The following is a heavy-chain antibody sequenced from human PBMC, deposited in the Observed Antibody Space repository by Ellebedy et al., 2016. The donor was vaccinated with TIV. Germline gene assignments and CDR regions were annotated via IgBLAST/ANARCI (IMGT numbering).Heavy chain of an antibody. CDR3: AKGYYDSGA. D-gene: IGHD3-22*01. V-gene: IGHV3-30*18. CDR2: ISYDGNKI. Sequence: GGSLRLSXAASGFSFSNFGMHWVRQAHGMGLECVALISYDGNKIDYADSVKGRFTISRDNSKNTVFLLMNSLRADDTAIYYCAKGYYDSGAWGQGTLVTVSS. J-gene: IGHJ1*01. CDR1: GFSFSNFG.